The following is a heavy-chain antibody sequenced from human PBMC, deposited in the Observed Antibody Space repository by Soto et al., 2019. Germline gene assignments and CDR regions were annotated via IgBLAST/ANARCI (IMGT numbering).Heavy chain of an antibody. J-gene: IGHJ3*02. Sequence: QVQLVESGGGVVQPGRSLRLSCAASGFTFSSYAIHWVRQAPGKGLEWVAVISYDGSNKYYEDSVKGRFTISRDNSKNTLYLQMNSLRAEDTAVYYCAIDRRGGYCSGGSCHPDAFDIWGQGTMGTGSS. V-gene: IGHV3-30-3*01. CDR3: AIDRRGGYCSGGSCHPDAFDI. D-gene: IGHD2-15*01. CDR2: ISYDGSNK. CDR1: GFTFSSYA.